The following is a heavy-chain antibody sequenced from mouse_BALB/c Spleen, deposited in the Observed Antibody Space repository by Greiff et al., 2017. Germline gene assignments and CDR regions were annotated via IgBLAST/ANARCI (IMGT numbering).Heavy chain of an antibody. Sequence: VKLMESGAELARPGASVKLSCKASGYTFTSYWMQWVKQRPGQGLEWIGAIYPGDGDTRYTQKFKGKATLTADKSSSTAYMQLSSLASEDSAVYYCARSGGYDRPHAMDYWGQGTSVTVSS. CDR3: ARSGGYDRPHAMDY. D-gene: IGHD2-2*01. V-gene: IGHV1-87*01. J-gene: IGHJ4*01. CDR1: GYTFTSYW. CDR2: IYPGDGDT.